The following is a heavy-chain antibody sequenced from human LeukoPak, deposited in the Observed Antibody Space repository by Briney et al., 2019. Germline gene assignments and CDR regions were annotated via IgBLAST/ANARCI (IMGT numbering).Heavy chain of an antibody. J-gene: IGHJ6*03. V-gene: IGHV4-38-2*02. Sequence: SETLSLTCTVSGYSISSGYYWGWIRQPPGKGLEWIGSIYHSGSTYYNPSLKSRVTISVDTSKNQFSLKLSSVTAADTAVYYCARYTYYYGSGSYYYYYMDVWGKGTTVTISS. CDR1: GYSISSGYY. CDR3: ARYTYYYGSGSYYYYYMDV. CDR2: IYHSGST. D-gene: IGHD3-10*01.